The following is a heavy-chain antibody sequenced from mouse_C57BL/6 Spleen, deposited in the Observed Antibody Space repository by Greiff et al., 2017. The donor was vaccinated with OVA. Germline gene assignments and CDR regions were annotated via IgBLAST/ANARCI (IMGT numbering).Heavy chain of an antibody. CDR1: GYTFTSYW. CDR3: ARILKSHYDHWYFDV. J-gene: IGHJ1*03. V-gene: IGHV1-69*01. CDR2: IDPSDSYT. Sequence: QVQLQQPGAELVMPGASVKLSCKASGYTFTSYWMHWVKQRPGQGLEWIGEIDPSDSYTNYNQKFKGKSTLTVDKSSSTAYMQLSSLTSEDSAVYYCARILKSHYDHWYFDVWGTGTTVTVSS. D-gene: IGHD2-4*01.